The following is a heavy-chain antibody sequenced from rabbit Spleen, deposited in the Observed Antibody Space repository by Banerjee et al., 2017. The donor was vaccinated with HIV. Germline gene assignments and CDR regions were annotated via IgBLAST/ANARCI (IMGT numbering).Heavy chain of an antibody. Sequence: QEQLVESGGGLVQPGGSLKLSCKASGFDFSTYGVRWVRQGPGKGLEWIGYIDPIFGTTNYATWVNGRFSISRENTQNTLYLQLNSLTAADTATYFCARDGAGSSYFNLWGQGTLVTVS. CDR3: ARDGAGSSYFNL. D-gene: IGHD8-1*01. CDR2: IDPIFGTT. J-gene: IGHJ4*01. CDR1: GFDFSTYG. V-gene: IGHV1S47*01.